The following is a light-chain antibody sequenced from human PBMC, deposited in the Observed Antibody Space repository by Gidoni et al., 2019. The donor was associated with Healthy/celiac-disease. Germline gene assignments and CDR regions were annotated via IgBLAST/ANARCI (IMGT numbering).Light chain of an antibody. Sequence: IVLTQSPGTLSLSPGERATLSCRASPSVSSSYLAWYQQKPGQAPRLLIYGASSRATGIPDSFSGSGSGTDFTLTISRLEPEDFAVYYCQQYGTFGPGTKVDIK. CDR2: GAS. CDR1: PSVSSSY. CDR3: QQYGT. J-gene: IGKJ3*01. V-gene: IGKV3-20*01.